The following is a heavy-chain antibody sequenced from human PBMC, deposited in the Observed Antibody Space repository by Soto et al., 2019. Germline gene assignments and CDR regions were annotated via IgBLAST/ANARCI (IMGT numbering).Heavy chain of an antibody. CDR2: IWYDGSNK. V-gene: IGHV3-33*01. CDR1: GFTFSSYG. Sequence: GGSLRLSCAASGFTFSSYGMHWVRQAPGEGLEWVAVIWYDGSNKYYADSVKGRFTISRDNSKNTLYLQMNSLRAEDTAVYYCARDRDYDILTGYYSLYYYYGMDVWGQGTTVTVSS. J-gene: IGHJ6*02. D-gene: IGHD3-9*01. CDR3: ARDRDYDILTGYYSLYYYYGMDV.